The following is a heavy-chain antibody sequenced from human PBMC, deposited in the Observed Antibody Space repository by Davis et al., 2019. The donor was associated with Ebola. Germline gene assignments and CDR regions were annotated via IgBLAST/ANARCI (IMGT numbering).Heavy chain of an antibody. D-gene: IGHD5-24*01. CDR3: ARDGPWLQLDY. CDR2: ISYDGSNK. Sequence: PGGSLRLSCAASGFTFSSYGMHWVRQAPGKGLEWVAVISYDGSNKYYADSVKGRFTISRDNAKNTLYLQMNSLRAEDTAVYYCARDGPWLQLDYWGQGTLVTVSS. CDR1: GFTFSSYG. V-gene: IGHV3-30*03. J-gene: IGHJ4*02.